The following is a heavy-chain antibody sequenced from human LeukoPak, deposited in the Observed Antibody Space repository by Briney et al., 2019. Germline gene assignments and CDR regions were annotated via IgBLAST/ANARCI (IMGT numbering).Heavy chain of an antibody. CDR1: GGSISSGDYY. CDR3: ARFRAYYDILTGYPYYWYFDL. V-gene: IGHV4-30-4*01. J-gene: IGHJ2*01. CDR2: IYYSGST. Sequence: SETLSLTCAVSGGSISSGDYYWSWIRQPPGKGLEWIGYIYYSGSTYYNPSLKSRVTISVDTSKNQFSLKLSSVTAADTAVYYRARFRAYYDILTGYPYYWYFDLWGRGTLVTVSS. D-gene: IGHD3-9*01.